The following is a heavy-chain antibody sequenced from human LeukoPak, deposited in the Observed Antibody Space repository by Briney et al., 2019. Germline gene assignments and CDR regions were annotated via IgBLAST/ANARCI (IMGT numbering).Heavy chain of an antibody. CDR2: IKQDGSEK. J-gene: IGHJ4*02. CDR3: ARDIWGGAAAGIGY. Sequence: GGSLRPSCAASGFTFSSYWMSWVRQAPGKGLECVANIKQDGSEKYYVDSVKGRFTISRDNAKNSLYLQMNSLRAEDTALYYCARDIWGGAAAGIGYWGQGTLVTVSS. V-gene: IGHV3-7*03. CDR1: GFTFSSYW. D-gene: IGHD6-13*01.